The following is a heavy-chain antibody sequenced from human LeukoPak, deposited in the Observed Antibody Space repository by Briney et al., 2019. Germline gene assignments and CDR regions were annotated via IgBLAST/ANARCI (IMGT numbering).Heavy chain of an antibody. CDR1: GYRFTNYW. D-gene: IGHD2-2*01. CDR3: ARSPPSSYCTSTSCYPRHFDY. CDR2: IYPGDSGT. Sequence: GESLKISCKVSGYRFTNYWIGWVRQRPGKGLEWMGIIYPGDSGTRYSPSFQGQVTISADKSVNTAYLQWSSLKASDTAMYYCARSPPSSYCTSTSCYPRHFDYWGQGTLVTVSS. J-gene: IGHJ4*02. V-gene: IGHV5-51*01.